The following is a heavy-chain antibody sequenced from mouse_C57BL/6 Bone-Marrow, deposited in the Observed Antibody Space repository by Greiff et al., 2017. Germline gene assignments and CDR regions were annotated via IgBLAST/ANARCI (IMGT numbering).Heavy chain of an antibody. CDR3: ASFITTVVAGDY. V-gene: IGHV1-55*01. D-gene: IGHD1-1*01. J-gene: IGHJ2*01. CDR2: IYPGSGST. CDR1: GYTFTSYW. Sequence: QVQLQQSGAELVKPGASVKMSCKASGYTFTSYWITWVKQRPGQGLEWIGDIYPGSGSTNYNEKFKSKATLTVDTSSSTAYMQLSSLTSEDSAVYYCASFITTVVAGDYWGQGTTLTVSS.